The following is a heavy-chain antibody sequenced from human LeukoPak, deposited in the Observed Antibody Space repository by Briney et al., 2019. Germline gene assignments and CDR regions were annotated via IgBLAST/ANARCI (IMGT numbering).Heavy chain of an antibody. CDR2: INWNSGST. CDR1: GFTFDDYG. D-gene: IGHD3-22*01. Sequence: GGSLRLSCAASGFTFDDYGMSWVRQAPGKGLEWVSGINWNSGSTGYADSVKGRFTISRDNAKNSLYLQMISLRAEDTALYYCTRSRGAYYYYMDVWGKGTTVTVSS. V-gene: IGHV3-20*04. J-gene: IGHJ6*03. CDR3: TRSRGAYYYYMDV.